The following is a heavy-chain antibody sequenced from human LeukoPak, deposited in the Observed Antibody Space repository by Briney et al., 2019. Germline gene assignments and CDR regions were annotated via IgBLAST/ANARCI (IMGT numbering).Heavy chain of an antibody. D-gene: IGHD2/OR15-2a*01. CDR1: GFTFSSYG. Sequence: QPGRSLRLSCAASGFTFSSYGMHWVRQAPGKGLEWVSAISGSGGSTYYADSVKGRFTISRDNAKNTLYLQMNSLRAEDTAVYYCARGDRYTFSLTDYWGQGTLVTVSS. CDR3: ARGDRYTFSLTDY. J-gene: IGHJ4*02. CDR2: ISGSGGST. V-gene: IGHV3-23*01.